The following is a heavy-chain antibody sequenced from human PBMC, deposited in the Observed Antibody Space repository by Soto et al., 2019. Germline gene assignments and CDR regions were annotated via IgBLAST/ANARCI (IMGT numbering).Heavy chain of an antibody. V-gene: IGHV3-13*01. Sequence: GGSLRLSCEGSGFTFSGIDMHWVRQPAGKGLEWVSTIGTADDTYYAVSVKGRFTISRDRAKNSLSLEMNSLRAGDTAVYFCARGREGGAHFFGSWGQGTQVTVSS. CDR3: ARGREGGAHFFGS. CDR2: IGTADDT. J-gene: IGHJ4*02. D-gene: IGHD3-16*01. CDR1: GFTFSGID.